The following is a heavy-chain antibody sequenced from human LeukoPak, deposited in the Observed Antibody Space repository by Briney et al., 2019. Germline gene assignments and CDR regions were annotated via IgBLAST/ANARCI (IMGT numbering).Heavy chain of an antibody. V-gene: IGHV1-24*01. J-gene: IGHJ4*02. CDR3: VTGFTTMAVDYFDY. Sequence: GASVKVSCKVSGKTLSDLSIHWLRQPPGKGLEWLGGSDPEDGERIYAQMFQGRVTMTEDTSIDTAYMELSGLRSEDTAVYYCVTGFTTMAVDYFDYWGQGTLVTVSP. D-gene: IGHD5-18*01. CDR1: GKTLSDLS. CDR2: SDPEDGER.